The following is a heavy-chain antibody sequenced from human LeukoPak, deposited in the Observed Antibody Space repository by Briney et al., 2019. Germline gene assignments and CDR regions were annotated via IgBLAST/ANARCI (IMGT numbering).Heavy chain of an antibody. D-gene: IGHD2-2*01. V-gene: IGHV3-23*01. CDR3: AKDKGYCGTTNCYFDY. Sequence: GGSLRLSCAASGFTFSSYAMSWVRQAPGEGLEWVSAISGSGGNTYYADSVKGRFTISRDNSKNTLYLQMNSLRAEDTAVYYCAKDKGYCGTTNCYFDYWGQGTLVTVSS. J-gene: IGHJ4*02. CDR1: GFTFSSYA. CDR2: ISGSGGNT.